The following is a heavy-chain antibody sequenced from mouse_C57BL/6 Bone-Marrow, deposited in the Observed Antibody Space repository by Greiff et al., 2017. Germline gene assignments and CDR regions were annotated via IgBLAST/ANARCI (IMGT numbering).Heavy chain of an antibody. CDR3: ASYDYDGAWFAY. Sequence: EVKLQESGGGLVQPGGSLKLSCAASGFTFSDYYMYWVRQTPEKRLEWVAYISNGGGSTYYPDTVKGRFTISRDNAKNTLYLQMSRLKSEDTAMYYCASYDYDGAWFAYWGQGTLVTVSA. D-gene: IGHD2-4*01. CDR1: GFTFSDYY. J-gene: IGHJ3*01. CDR2: ISNGGGST. V-gene: IGHV5-12*01.